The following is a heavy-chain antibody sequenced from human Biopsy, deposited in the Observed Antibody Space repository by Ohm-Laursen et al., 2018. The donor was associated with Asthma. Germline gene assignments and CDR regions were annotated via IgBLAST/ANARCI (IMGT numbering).Heavy chain of an antibody. CDR2: IMTVFGTT. D-gene: IGHD6-19*01. J-gene: IGHJ6*02. V-gene: IGHV1-69*13. CDR1: GGTFSNFA. CDR3: ARCQVGYSSGWSLLLKKIYYSGMDV. Sequence: SVKVSCKAPGGTFSNFAISWVRRAPGQGLEWLGGIMTVFGTTNYAQKFQGRVTITADESTSTAYVEVTSLRSEDTAIYYCARCQVGYSSGWSLLLKKIYYSGMDVWGQGTAVTVSS.